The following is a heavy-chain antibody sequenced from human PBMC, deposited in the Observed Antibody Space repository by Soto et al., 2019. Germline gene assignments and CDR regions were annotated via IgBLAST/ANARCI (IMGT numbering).Heavy chain of an antibody. V-gene: IGHV1-3*01. CDR3: ARLCNYVCLYAFDY. CDR1: GYTFTSYA. J-gene: IGHJ4*02. D-gene: IGHD4-4*01. CDR2: INAGNGNT. Sequence: QVQLVQSGAEVKKPGASVKVSFKASGYTFTSYAMHWVRQAPGPRLEWMGWINAGNGNTKYSQKFQGRVTITRDTSASTADMELSSLRSEDTAVYYCARLCNYVCLYAFDYWGQGTLVTVSS.